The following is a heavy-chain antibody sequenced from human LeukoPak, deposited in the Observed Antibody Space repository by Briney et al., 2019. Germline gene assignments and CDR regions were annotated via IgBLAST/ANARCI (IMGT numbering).Heavy chain of an antibody. CDR3: ATDHTGIGRCIGFCGAGVF. V-gene: IGHV3-15*01. Sequence: GGSLRLSCAASGFSFSQVWMSRVRQAPGKGLEWIGHIKSKGDGGTPDYGAPVQDRFTISRDDSKNTLHLQMNNLQSQHNAHDYCATDHTGIGRCIGFCGAGVFWGQGTLATVSS. D-gene: IGHD2-8*01. CDR1: GFSFSQVW. J-gene: IGHJ4*02. CDR2: IKSKGDGGTP.